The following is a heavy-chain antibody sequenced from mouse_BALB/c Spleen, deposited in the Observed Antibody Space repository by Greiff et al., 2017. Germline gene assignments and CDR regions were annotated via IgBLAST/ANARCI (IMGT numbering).Heavy chain of an antibody. D-gene: IGHD2-3*01. V-gene: IGHV5-17*02. CDR1: GFTFSSFG. CDR2: ISSGSGTI. CDR3: ESYDGKRAMDY. J-gene: IGHJ4*01. Sequence: EVHVVESGGGLVKSGGSLKLSCAASGFTFSSFGMHWVRQTPEKGLEWVAYISSGSGTIYYADTVKGRFTISRDKPKNTLFLQMTSLRSEDTAMYYCESYDGKRAMDYWGQGTSVTVSA.